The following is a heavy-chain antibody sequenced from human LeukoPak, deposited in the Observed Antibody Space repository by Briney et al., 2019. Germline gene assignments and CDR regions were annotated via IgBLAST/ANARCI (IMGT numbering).Heavy chain of an antibody. CDR2: ISGGGGNT. V-gene: IGHV3-23*01. CDR3: AKDRSEVAATSAFDI. CDR1: GFTFSSYG. J-gene: IGHJ3*02. D-gene: IGHD2-15*01. Sequence: GGSLRLSCAASGFTFSSYGMHWVRQAPGKGLEWVSTISGGGGNTFYADSVQGRFTISRDNSNIALYLQMNSLRAEDTAVYYCAKDRSEVAATSAFDIWGQGTMVTVSS.